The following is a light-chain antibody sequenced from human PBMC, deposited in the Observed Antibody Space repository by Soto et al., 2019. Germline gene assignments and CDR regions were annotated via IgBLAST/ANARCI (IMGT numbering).Light chain of an antibody. CDR1: SNDVGGHDY. V-gene: IGLV2-14*03. CDR3: ASYTSSSTLV. CDR2: DVR. J-gene: IGLJ1*01. Sequence: QYALTQPASVSGSPGQSIIISCTGTSNDVGGHDYVSWYQQHPGKAPKLLIYDVRSRASGVSDRFSGSKSGHTASLTISGSRPEDEADYYCASYTSSSTLVFGTGTKLTVL.